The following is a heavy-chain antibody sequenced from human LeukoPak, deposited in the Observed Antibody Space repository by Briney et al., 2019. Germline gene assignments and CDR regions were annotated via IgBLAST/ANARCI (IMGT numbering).Heavy chain of an antibody. Sequence: GGSLRLSCAASGFTFSSYSMAWVRQAPGKGLEWVSSISSSSSYIYYADSVKGRFTISRDNAKNSLYLQMNSPRAEDTAVYYCASGWYADDAFDIWGQGTMVTVSS. CDR3: ASGWYADDAFDI. V-gene: IGHV3-21*01. CDR1: GFTFSSYS. J-gene: IGHJ3*02. D-gene: IGHD6-19*01. CDR2: ISSSSSYI.